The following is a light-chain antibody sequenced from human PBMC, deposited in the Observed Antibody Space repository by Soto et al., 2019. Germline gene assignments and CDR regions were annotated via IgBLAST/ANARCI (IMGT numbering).Light chain of an antibody. CDR2: GAS. Sequence: ETMMTQSRDTLSVSLGRRATISCRASQSLRSSLAWYQQKTGQAPRFIIYGASTRATGIPASFIGNGSGTESTLTASSLQTEDFAVYYCQQYNNWPFTFGPGTKVDIK. CDR3: QQYNNWPFT. CDR1: QSLRSS. V-gene: IGKV3-15*01. J-gene: IGKJ3*01.